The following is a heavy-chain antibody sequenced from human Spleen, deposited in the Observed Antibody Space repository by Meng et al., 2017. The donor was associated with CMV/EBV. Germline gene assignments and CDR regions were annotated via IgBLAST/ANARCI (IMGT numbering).Heavy chain of an antibody. CDR3: ARGIAHCGDCYLNYYYGLDV. J-gene: IGHJ6*02. Sequence: ASVKVSCKASGYTFTGYYIHWVRQAPGQGLEWMGWINPHSGGTNYAQKFQGRVTMTRDTSIGTIYMDLSRLRSDDTAVYYCARGIAHCGDCYLNYYYGLDVWGQGTTVTVSS. CDR1: GYTFTGYY. D-gene: IGHD2-21*01. CDR2: INPHSGGT. V-gene: IGHV1-2*02.